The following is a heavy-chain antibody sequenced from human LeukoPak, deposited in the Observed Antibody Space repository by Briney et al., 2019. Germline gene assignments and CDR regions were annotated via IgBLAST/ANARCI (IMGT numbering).Heavy chain of an antibody. CDR3: ARSGGRTTRMDV. Sequence: SETLSLTCTVSGGSISTYYWSWIRQPPGKGLEWIGYIYYRGSANYNPSLKSRVTISVDTSKNQFSLQLSSVTAADTAVYYCARSGGRTTRMDVWGKGTTVTVSS. CDR2: IYYRGSA. CDR1: GGSISTYY. V-gene: IGHV4-59*13. J-gene: IGHJ6*04. D-gene: IGHD2-15*01.